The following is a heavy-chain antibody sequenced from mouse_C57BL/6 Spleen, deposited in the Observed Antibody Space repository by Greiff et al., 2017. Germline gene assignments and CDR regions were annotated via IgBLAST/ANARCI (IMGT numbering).Heavy chain of an antibody. CDR1: GYTFTEYT. Sequence: QVQLQQSGAELVKPGASVKLSCKASGYTFTEYTIHWVKQRSGQGLEWIGWFYPGSGSIKYNEKFKDKATLTADKSSSTVYMELSRLTSEDSAVYFCARHEEGIYLPYDYDGGGYAMDYRGQGTSVTVSS. V-gene: IGHV1-62-2*01. D-gene: IGHD2-4*01. J-gene: IGHJ4*01. CDR2: FYPGSGSI. CDR3: ARHEEGIYLPYDYDGGGYAMDY.